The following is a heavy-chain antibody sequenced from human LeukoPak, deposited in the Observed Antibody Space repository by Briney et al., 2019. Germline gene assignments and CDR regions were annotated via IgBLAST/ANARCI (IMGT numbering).Heavy chain of an antibody. CDR2: IGSKANSYAT. J-gene: IGHJ6*02. Sequence: PGGSLKLSCAASGFTFSGSAMHWVRQASGKGLEWVGRIGSKANSYATAYAASVKGRFTISRDDSKNTAYLQMNSLKTEDTAVYYCTRGQQLRGYYGMDVWGQGTTVTVSS. CDR3: TRGQQLRGYYGMDV. V-gene: IGHV3-73*01. D-gene: IGHD6-13*01. CDR1: GFTFSGSA.